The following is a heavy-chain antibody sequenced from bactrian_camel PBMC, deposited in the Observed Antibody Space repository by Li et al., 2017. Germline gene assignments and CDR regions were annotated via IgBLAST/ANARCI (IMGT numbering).Heavy chain of an antibody. J-gene: IGHJ4*01. CDR3: AARAGVSSGCILDRIKYPY. Sequence: HVQLVESGGGSVQAGGSLRLSCTYSSKSACMGWFRQAPGKEREGVAAIYTRIGATYYADSVKGRFTISYDRAKTTLYLQMNDLKSEDTGLYYCAARAGVSSGCILDRIKYPYWGQGPRSPSP. CDR2: IYTRIGAT. V-gene: IGHV3S54*01. CDR1: SSKSAC. D-gene: IGHD8*01.